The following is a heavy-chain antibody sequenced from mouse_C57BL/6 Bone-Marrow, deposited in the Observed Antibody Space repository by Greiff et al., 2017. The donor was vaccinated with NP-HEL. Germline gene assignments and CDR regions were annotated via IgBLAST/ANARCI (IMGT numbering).Heavy chain of an antibody. J-gene: IGHJ3*01. Sequence: DVQLVESGGGLVQPGGSLKLSCAASGFTFSDYGMAWVRQAPRKGPEWVAFISNLAYSIYYADTVTGRFTISRENAKNTLYLEMSSLRSEDTAMYYCARSYGSSSFAYWGQGTLVTVSA. CDR2: ISNLAYSI. V-gene: IGHV5-15*01. CDR1: GFTFSDYG. CDR3: ARSYGSSSFAY. D-gene: IGHD1-1*01.